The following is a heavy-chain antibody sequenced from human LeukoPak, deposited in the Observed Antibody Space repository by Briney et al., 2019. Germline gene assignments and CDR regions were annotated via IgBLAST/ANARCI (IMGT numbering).Heavy chain of an antibody. Sequence: SQTLSLTCTVSGGSISSGSYYWNWIRQPAGKGLEWIGRIYTSGSTNYNPSLKSRVTVSVDTSKNQFSLKLSSVTAADTAVYYCARAVPDIVVVVAATRPGVINWFDPWGQGTLVTVSS. CDR1: GGSISSGSYY. V-gene: IGHV4-61*02. J-gene: IGHJ5*02. CDR2: IYTSGST. D-gene: IGHD2-15*01. CDR3: ARAVPDIVVVVAATRPGVINWFDP.